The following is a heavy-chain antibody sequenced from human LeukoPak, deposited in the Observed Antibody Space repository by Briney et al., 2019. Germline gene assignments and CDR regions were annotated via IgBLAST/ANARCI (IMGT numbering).Heavy chain of an antibody. CDR2: ISYDGSNK. D-gene: IGHD1-1*01. V-gene: IGHV3-30*18. Sequence: PGRSLRLPCVASGFTFSSYGMHWVRQAPGKGLEWVAVISYDGSNKYYADSVKGRFTISRDNSKNTLYLQMNSLRAEDTAVYYCAKARFGTTGYFDYWGQGTLVTVSS. CDR3: AKARFGTTGYFDY. J-gene: IGHJ4*02. CDR1: GFTFSSYG.